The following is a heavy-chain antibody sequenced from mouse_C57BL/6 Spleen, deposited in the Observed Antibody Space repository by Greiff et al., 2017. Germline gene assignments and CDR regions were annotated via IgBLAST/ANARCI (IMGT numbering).Heavy chain of an antibody. D-gene: IGHD2-2*01. J-gene: IGHJ4*01. V-gene: IGHV1-50*01. Sequence: VQLQQPGAELVKPGASVKLSCKASGYTFTSYWMQWVKQRPGQGLEWIGEIDPSDSYTNYNQKFKGKATLTVDTSSSTAYMQLSSLTSEDSAVYYCARGNGYGDAMDYWGQGTSVTVSS. CDR1: GYTFTSYW. CDR3: ARGNGYGDAMDY. CDR2: IDPSDSYT.